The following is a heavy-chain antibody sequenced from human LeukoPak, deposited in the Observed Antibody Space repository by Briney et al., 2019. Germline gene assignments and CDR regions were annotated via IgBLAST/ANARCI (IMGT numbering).Heavy chain of an antibody. J-gene: IGHJ4*02. V-gene: IGHV1-69*13. Sequence: SVTVSFTASGGTFSSYAISWVRQAPGQGLEWMGGIIPIFGTANYAQKFQGRVTITADESTSTAYMELSSLRTEDTAVYYCANTRLGRGYSYGYPPDYWGQGTLVTVSS. CDR2: IIPIFGTA. CDR3: ANTRLGRGYSYGYPPDY. D-gene: IGHD5-18*01. CDR1: GGTFSSYA.